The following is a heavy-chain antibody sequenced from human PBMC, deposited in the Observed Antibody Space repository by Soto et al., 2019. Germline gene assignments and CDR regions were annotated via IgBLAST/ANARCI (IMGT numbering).Heavy chain of an antibody. CDR1: GFTFSSYA. V-gene: IGHV3-23*01. D-gene: IGHD6-13*01. J-gene: IGHJ5*02. Sequence: GGSLRLSCAASGFTFSSYAMRWVRQAPGKGLEWVSAISGSGGSTYYADSVKGRFTISRDNAKNSLYLQMNSLRDEDTAVYYCARESSSYNWFDPWGQGTLVTVSS. CDR3: ARESSSYNWFDP. CDR2: ISGSGGST.